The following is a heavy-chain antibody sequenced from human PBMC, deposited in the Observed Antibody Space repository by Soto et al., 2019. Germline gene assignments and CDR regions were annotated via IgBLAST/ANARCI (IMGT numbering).Heavy chain of an antibody. D-gene: IGHD6-6*01. V-gene: IGHV4-31*03. J-gene: IGHJ5*02. Sequence: QVQLQESGPGLVKPSQTLSLTCTVSGGSISSGGYYWSWIRQHPGKGLEWIGYIYYSGSTYYNPSLKSRVTISVDTYKNQFSLKLSSVTAADTAVYYCARSYSSSSVLGTSETKGWFDPWGQGTLVTVSS. CDR3: ARSYSSSSVLGTSETKGWFDP. CDR1: GGSISSGGYY. CDR2: IYYSGST.